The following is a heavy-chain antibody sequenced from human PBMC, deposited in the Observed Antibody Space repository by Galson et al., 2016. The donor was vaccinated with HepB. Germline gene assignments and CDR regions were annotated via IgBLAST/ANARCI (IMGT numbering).Heavy chain of an antibody. CDR1: GGSISSGGYY. V-gene: IGHV4-31*03. D-gene: IGHD6-13*01. CDR2: IYYSGST. J-gene: IGHJ4*02. Sequence: TLSLTCTVSGGSISSGGYYWSWIRQHPGKGLEWIGFIYYSGSTYYNPSLKSRVTISVDTSKNLFSLKLSSVTAADTAVYYCARCEQQVEIDYWGRGTLVTVSS. CDR3: ARCEQQVEIDY.